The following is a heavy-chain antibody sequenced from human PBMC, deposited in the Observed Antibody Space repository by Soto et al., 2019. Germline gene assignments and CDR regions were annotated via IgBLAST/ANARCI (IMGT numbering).Heavy chain of an antibody. V-gene: IGHV5-51*01. D-gene: IGHD6-13*01. CDR3: ARLLVEAAARSPNFDY. J-gene: IGHJ4*02. CDR2: IYPGDSDT. CDR1: GYSFTSYW. Sequence: GESLKISCKGSGYSFTSYWIGWVRQMPGKGLEWMGIIYPGDSDTRYSPSFQGQVTISADKSISTAYLQWSSLKASDTAMYYCARLLVEAAARSPNFDYWGQGTLVTVSS.